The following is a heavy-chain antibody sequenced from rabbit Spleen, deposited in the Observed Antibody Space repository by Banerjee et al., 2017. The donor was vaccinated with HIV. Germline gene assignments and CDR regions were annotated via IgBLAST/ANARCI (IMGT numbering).Heavy chain of an antibody. CDR3: ARDLLGVIGWNFYL. V-gene: IGHV1S40*01. CDR1: GFSFSSNV. CDR2: INTATGKP. D-gene: IGHD1-1*01. Sequence: QSLEESGGGLVKPGGTLTLTCTASGFSFSSNVMCWVRQAPGKGLEWIACINTATGKPVYASWAKGRFTISRTSSTTVTLRMTSLTAADRATYFCARDLLGVIGWNFYLWGQGTLVTVS. J-gene: IGHJ4*01.